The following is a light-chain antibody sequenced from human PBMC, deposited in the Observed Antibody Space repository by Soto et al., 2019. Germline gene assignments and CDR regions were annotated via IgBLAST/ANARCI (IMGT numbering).Light chain of an antibody. CDR3: AAWDDSLNGPGVV. CDR2: SNN. Sequence: QSVLTQPPSASGTPGQTVTISCSGSSSNIGSNTVNWYQQLPGTTPKLLIYSNNQRPSGVPDRFSGSKSGTSASLAISGLQSEDEADYYCAAWDDSLNGPGVVFGGGTKLTVL. V-gene: IGLV1-44*01. CDR1: SSNIGSNT. J-gene: IGLJ2*01.